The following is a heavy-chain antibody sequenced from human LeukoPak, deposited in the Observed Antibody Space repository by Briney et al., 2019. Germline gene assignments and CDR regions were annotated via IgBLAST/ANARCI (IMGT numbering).Heavy chain of an antibody. CDR1: GFTSSSYW. CDR2: IRSDGSST. J-gene: IGHJ4*02. D-gene: IGHD3-22*01. CDR3: AREQGYYSVPGY. V-gene: IGHV3-74*01. Sequence: PGGSLRLSCAASGFTSSSYWMHWVRQAPGKGPVWVARIRSDGSSTDYADSVKGRFTISRDNAKNTLYLQMNSLRAEDTAVYYCAREQGYYSVPGYWGQGTLVTVSS.